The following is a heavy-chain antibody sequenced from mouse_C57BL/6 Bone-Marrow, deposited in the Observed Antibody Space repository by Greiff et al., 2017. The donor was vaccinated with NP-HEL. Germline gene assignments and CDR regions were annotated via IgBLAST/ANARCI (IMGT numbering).Heavy chain of an antibody. CDR2: INPGSGGT. V-gene: IGHV1-54*01. Sequence: QVQLQQSGAELVRPGTSVKVSCKASGYAFTNYLIEWVKQRPGQGLEWIGVINPGSGGTNYNEKFKGKATLTADKSSSTAYMQLSSLTSEDSAVYFCANYDDSGDYWGQGTTLTVSS. D-gene: IGHD2-13*01. CDR3: ANYDDSGDY. CDR1: GYAFTNYL. J-gene: IGHJ2*01.